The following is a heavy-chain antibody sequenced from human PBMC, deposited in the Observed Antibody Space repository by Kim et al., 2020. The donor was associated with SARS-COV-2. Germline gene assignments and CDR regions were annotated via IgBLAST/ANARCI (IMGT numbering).Heavy chain of an antibody. Sequence: SETLSLTCTVSGGSISSYYWSWIRQPPGKGLEWIGYIYYSGSTNYNPSLKSRVTISVDTSKNQFSLKLSSVTAADTAVYYCASLYGSGSYSTFDYWAREP. V-gene: IGHV4-59*13. J-gene: IGHJ4*02. CDR1: GGSISSYY. CDR3: ASLYGSGSYSTFDY. D-gene: IGHD3-10*01. CDR2: IYYSGST.